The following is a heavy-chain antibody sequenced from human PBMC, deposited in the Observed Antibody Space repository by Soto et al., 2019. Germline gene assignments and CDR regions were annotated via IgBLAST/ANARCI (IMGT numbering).Heavy chain of an antibody. J-gene: IGHJ3*02. CDR1: GFSFSSHW. V-gene: IGHV3-74*01. CDR2: MKGDGSTA. D-gene: IGHD3-10*01. Sequence: EAQLLESGGGFVQPEGSLRLSCAGSGFSFSSHWMHWVRQAPGKGLVWVSRMKGDGSTANYADSVKGRLTISRDNARNTVYLQMNSLRLDDTAVYYCARGIPGHYGFDIWGQGTMVTVSS. CDR3: ARGIPGHYGFDI.